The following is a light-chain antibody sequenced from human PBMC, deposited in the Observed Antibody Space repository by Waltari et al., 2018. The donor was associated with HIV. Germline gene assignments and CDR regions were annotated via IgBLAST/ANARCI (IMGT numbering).Light chain of an antibody. CDR2: DDH. V-gene: IGLV3-21*02. J-gene: IGLJ1*01. CDR3: QVWDSSRGLSFV. CDR1: NIESKS. Sequence: SYVLIQPPSVSVAPGQTATITCGGNNIESKSVHWYQQKPGQAPVLVVSDDHDRPSAIPERVSGSNSGNTATLTISRVEAGDEADYYCQVWDSSRGLSFVFGSGTKVTVL.